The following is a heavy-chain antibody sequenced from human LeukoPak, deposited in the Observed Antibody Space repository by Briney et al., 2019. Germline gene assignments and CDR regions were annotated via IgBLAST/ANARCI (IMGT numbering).Heavy chain of an antibody. J-gene: IGHJ3*02. V-gene: IGHV3-48*03. D-gene: IGHD3-10*01. Sequence: PGGSLRLSCAASGFSFSTFEMNWVRQAPGKGLEWVSYISSSGSITYYADSVKGRFTISRDNAKNSLYLQMNSLRAEDTAIYYCVRDEVRSGAFYIWGQGTMVTVSS. CDR3: VRDEVRSGAFYI. CDR2: ISSSGSIT. CDR1: GFSFSTFE.